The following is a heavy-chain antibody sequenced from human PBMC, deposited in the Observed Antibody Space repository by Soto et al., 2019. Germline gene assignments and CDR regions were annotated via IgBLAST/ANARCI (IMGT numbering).Heavy chain of an antibody. CDR3: ARALFPDVDIYAMDV. D-gene: IGHD5-12*01. CDR2: IWNDGSNK. CDR1: VFTFRDHA. J-gene: IGHJ6*02. Sequence: GWSLRLSCAASVFTFRDHAMHWFRQAPGKGREWLAIIWNDGSNKFYAGSVQGRFTISRDNSKNTVYLQMNTLSAEDTAVYYCARALFPDVDIYAMDVWGQGTTVTVSS. V-gene: IGHV3-33*01.